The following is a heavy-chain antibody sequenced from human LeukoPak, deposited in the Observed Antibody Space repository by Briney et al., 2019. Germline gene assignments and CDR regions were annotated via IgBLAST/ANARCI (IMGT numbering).Heavy chain of an antibody. CDR2: IYYSGST. D-gene: IGHD1-7*01. CDR1: GGSISSYY. CDR3: ARVAPPLGWNYEFPPHGRWYFDL. Sequence: SETLSLTCTVSGGSISSYYWSWIRQPPGKGLEWIGYIYYSGSTNYNPSLKSRVTISVDTSKNQFSLKLSSVTAADTAVYYCARVAPPLGWNYEFPPHGRWYFDLWGRGTLVTVSS. V-gene: IGHV4-59*01. J-gene: IGHJ2*01.